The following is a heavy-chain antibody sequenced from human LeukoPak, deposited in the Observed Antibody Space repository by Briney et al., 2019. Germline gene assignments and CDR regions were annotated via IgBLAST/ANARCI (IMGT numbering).Heavy chain of an antibody. CDR2: ISYYGSNK. CDR1: GFTFSSYG. J-gene: IGHJ6*02. D-gene: IGHD7-27*01. Sequence: QPGRSLRLSCAASGFTFSSYGMHWVRQAPGKGLEWVAVISYYGSNKYYADSVKGRFTISRDNSKNTLYLQMNSLRAEDTAVYYCAKANPAGDYYYYYGMDVWGQGTTVTVSS. CDR3: AKANPAGDYYYYYGMDV. V-gene: IGHV3-30*18.